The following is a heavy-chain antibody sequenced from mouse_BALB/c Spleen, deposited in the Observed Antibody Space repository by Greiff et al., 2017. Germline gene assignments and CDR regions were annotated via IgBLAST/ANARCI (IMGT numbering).Heavy chain of an antibody. J-gene: IGHJ1*01. Sequence: VQLQQSGPELVKPGASVKIPCKASGYTFTDYNMDWVKQSHGKSLEWIGDINPNNGGTIYNQKFKGKATLTVDKSSSTAYMELRSLTSEDTAVYYCARLRYYGSSRYFDVWGAGTTVTVSS. CDR3: ARLRYYGSSRYFDV. CDR2: INPNNGGT. CDR1: GYTFTDYN. D-gene: IGHD1-1*01. V-gene: IGHV1-18*01.